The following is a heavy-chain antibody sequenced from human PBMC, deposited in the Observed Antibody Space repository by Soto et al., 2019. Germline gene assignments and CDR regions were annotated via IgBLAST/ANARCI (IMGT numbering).Heavy chain of an antibody. CDR1: GFTFSSYG. CDR2: ISGSAGNT. J-gene: IGHJ4*02. D-gene: IGHD1-1*01. Sequence: PGGSLRLSCAASGFTFSSYGMNWVCRAPGKGLEWVAAISGSAGNTYYADSVKGRFSTSRDNSKSTLYLQMNSLRVDDTAVYYCAKTFGNNWLPEFWGQGTLVTVSS. V-gene: IGHV3-23*01. CDR3: AKTFGNNWLPEF.